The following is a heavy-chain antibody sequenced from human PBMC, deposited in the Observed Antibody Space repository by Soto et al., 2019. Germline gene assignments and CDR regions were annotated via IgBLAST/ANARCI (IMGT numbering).Heavy chain of an antibody. CDR2: IYYSGST. V-gene: IGHV4-31*03. CDR3: ARHLSAMRRTGYFDF. CDR1: GGSMSTSAYY. D-gene: IGHD5-18*01. Sequence: QVQLQESGPGLVKPSETLSLTCTVSGGSMSTSAYYWSWIRQHPGKGLEWIGYIYYSGSTFYNPFHISRVTIAVHTSKHQFTLKRTSVTAADTAVYYCARHLSAMRRTGYFDFWGLGTLVTVSS. J-gene: IGHJ4*02.